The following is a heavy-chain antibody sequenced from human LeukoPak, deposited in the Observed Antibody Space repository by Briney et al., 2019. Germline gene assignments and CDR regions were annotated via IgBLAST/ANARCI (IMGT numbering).Heavy chain of an antibody. V-gene: IGHV3-21*01. J-gene: IGHJ4*02. D-gene: IGHD3-22*01. CDR2: ISSSSSYI. CDR1: GFTFRSYS. Sequence: GGSLRLSCAASGFTFRSYSMNWVRQAPGKGLEWVSSISSSSSYIYYADSVKGRFTISRDNAKNSLYLQMNSLRAEDTAVYYCARDHTRDSSGYWGQGTLVTVSS. CDR3: ARDHTRDSSGY.